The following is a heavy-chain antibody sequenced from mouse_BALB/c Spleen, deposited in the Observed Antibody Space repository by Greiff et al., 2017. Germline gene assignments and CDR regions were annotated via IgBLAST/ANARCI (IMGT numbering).Heavy chain of an antibody. J-gene: IGHJ3*01. V-gene: IGHV3-2*02. CDR1: GYSITSDYA. Sequence: EVQLQQSGPGLVKPSQSLSLTCTVTGYSITSDYAWNWIRQFPGNKLEWMGYISYSGSTSYNPSLKSRISITRDTSKNQFFLQLNSVTTEDTATYYCARMGDWFAYWGQGTLVTVSA. CDR3: ARMGDWFAY. D-gene: IGHD2-3*01. CDR2: ISYSGST.